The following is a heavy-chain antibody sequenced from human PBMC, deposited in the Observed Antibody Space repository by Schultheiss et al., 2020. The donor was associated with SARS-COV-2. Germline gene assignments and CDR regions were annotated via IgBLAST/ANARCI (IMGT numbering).Heavy chain of an antibody. J-gene: IGHJ6*02. CDR1: GFTFSSYW. CDR2: IKCDGSEK. Sequence: GGSLRLSCAASGFTFSSYWMSWVRQAPGKGLEWVADIKCDGSEKYYVDSVKGRLTISRDNAKNSLYLQMNSLRAEDTAVYYCASRSSWFPYYYYYGMDVWGQGTTVTVSS. CDR3: ASRSSWFPYYYYYGMDV. V-gene: IGHV3-7*01. D-gene: IGHD6-13*01.